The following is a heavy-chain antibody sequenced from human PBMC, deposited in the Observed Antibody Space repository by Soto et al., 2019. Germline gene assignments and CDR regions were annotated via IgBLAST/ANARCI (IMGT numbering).Heavy chain of an antibody. CDR3: AKVSKLRYFDY. CDR2: ISYDGSNK. V-gene: IGHV3-30*18. Sequence: PGGSLRLSCAASGFTFSSYGMHWVRQAPGKGLEWVAVISYDGSNKYYAEYVKGRFTISRDNSRNTLYLQMNSMRAEDTAVYYCAKVSKLRYFDYWGQGTLVTVSS. J-gene: IGHJ4*02. CDR1: GFTFSSYG. D-gene: IGHD1-26*01.